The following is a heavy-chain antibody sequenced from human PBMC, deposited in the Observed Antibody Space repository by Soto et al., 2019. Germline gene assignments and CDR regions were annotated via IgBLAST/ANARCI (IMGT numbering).Heavy chain of an antibody. CDR3: ARDGWYLESSFDF. D-gene: IGHD6-19*01. CDR2: IWYDGSHE. CDR1: GFTFSNSG. Sequence: QVQLVESGGGVVQPGTSLRLSCSASGFTFSNSGMHWVRQAPGKGLEWAAAIWYDGSHEYYADSVKGRVTISRDNSTNTLYLEMNSLRAENTCVYYCARDGWYLESSFDFWGQGTQVTVSS. J-gene: IGHJ4*02. V-gene: IGHV3-33*01.